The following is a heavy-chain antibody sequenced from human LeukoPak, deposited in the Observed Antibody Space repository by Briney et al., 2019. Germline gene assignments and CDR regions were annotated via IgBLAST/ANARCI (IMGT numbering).Heavy chain of an antibody. CDR3: ARVGEQWLVFFDY. Sequence: PSQTLSLTCAISGDSVSSNSATWNWIRQSPSRGLEWLGRTYYSSKWYNDSAESVKIRITINPDTSKSQFSLQLNSVTAEDTSLYYCARVGEQWLVFFDYWGQGTLVTVSS. J-gene: IGHJ4*02. D-gene: IGHD6-19*01. CDR1: GDSVSSNSAT. CDR2: TYYSSKWYN. V-gene: IGHV6-1*01.